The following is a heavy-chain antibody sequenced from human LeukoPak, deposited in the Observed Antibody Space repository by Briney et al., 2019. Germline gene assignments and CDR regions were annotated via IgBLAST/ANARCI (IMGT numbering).Heavy chain of an antibody. CDR2: INPNSGGT. D-gene: IGHD6-13*01. V-gene: IGHV1-2*02. CDR3: ARGGEQLVPDNSFYI. CDR1: GYTFTGYY. J-gene: IGHJ3*02. Sequence: ALVKVSCKASGYTFTGYYMHWVRQAPGQGLEWMGWINPNSGGTNYAQKFQGRVTMTRDTSISTAYMELSRLRSDDTAVYYCARGGEQLVPDNSFYIWGEGTMVTVSS.